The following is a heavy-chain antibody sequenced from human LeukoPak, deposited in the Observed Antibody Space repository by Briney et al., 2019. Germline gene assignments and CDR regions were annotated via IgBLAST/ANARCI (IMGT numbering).Heavy chain of an antibody. CDR2: IYYSRST. D-gene: IGHD4-17*01. Sequence: NTSETLSLTCTVSGGSISSYYWSWIRQPPGEGLEWIGYIYYSRSTNYNPSLKSRVTISVDTSKNQFSLKLSSVTAPDTAVYYCARGTTVTTVAWFDPWGQGTLVTVSS. CDR1: GGSISSYY. J-gene: IGHJ5*02. V-gene: IGHV4-59*12. CDR3: ARGTTVTTVAWFDP.